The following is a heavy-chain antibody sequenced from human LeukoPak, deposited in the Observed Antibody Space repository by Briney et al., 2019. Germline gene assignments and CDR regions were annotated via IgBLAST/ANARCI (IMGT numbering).Heavy chain of an antibody. D-gene: IGHD2-2*01. Sequence: GGSLRLSCAASGFTVSSNYMSWVRQAPGKGLEWVSVIYSGGSTYYADSVKGRFTISRDNSKNTLYLQMNSLRAEDTAVYCCAREDIVVVPAAMDYYYYYYMDVWGKGTTVTVSS. CDR3: AREDIVVVPAAMDYYYYYYMDV. V-gene: IGHV3-66*02. CDR2: IYSGGST. CDR1: GFTVSSNY. J-gene: IGHJ6*03.